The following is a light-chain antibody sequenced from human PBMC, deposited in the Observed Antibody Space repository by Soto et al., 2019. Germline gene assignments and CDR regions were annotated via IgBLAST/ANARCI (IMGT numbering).Light chain of an antibody. CDR3: CSYAGSYSWV. V-gene: IGLV2-11*01. Sequence: QSALTQPRSVSGSPGQSVTISCTGTSSDVGAYNYVSWYQHHPGKAPKVMIYDVSVRPSGVPDRFSGSKSDNKASLTISGLQAEDEADYYCCSYAGSYSWVFGGGTQLTVL. CDR2: DVS. CDR1: SSDVGAYNY. J-gene: IGLJ3*02.